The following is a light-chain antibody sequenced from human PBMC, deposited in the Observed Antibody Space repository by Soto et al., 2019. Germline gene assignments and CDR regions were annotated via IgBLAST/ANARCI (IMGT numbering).Light chain of an antibody. Sequence: QSVLTQPASVSGSPGQSITISCIGTSSDFDYNYVSWYQQHPGKAPKLMIYDVSNRPSGISNRFSGSKSGNTASLTISGLQAADEADYYCSSYTTSSIRVFGGGTKLTVL. CDR3: SSYTTSSIRV. CDR2: DVS. CDR1: SSDFDYNY. V-gene: IGLV2-14*01. J-gene: IGLJ2*01.